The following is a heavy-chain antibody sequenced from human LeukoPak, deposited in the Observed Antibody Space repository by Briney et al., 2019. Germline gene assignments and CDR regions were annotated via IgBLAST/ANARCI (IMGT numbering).Heavy chain of an antibody. CDR3: VRVRHGDYFDY. D-gene: IGHD4-17*01. V-gene: IGHV3-72*01. J-gene: IGHJ4*02. CDR1: GFSITDHY. CDR2: TRNKPNGYTT. Sequence: GGSLRLSCAASGFSITDHYMDWVRQAPGKGLEWVGRTRNKPNGYTTDYGTSVKGRFIVSRDDSENSLYLQMNGLKTEDTAVYYCVRVRHGDYFDYWGQGTLVTVST.